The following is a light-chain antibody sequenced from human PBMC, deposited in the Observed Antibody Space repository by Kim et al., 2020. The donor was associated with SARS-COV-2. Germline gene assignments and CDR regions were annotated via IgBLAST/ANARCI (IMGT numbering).Light chain of an antibody. CDR1: SSDVGNYNY. J-gene: IGLJ3*02. V-gene: IGLV2-11*01. Sequence: QSALTQPRSVSGSPGQSVTVSSSGTSSDVGNYNYVSWYQQDPGKAPKLMIYDVSERPSGVPDRFSGSKSGNTASLTISGLQAEDEADYYCCSYAGTYSWVFGGGTKVTVL. CDR3: CSYAGTYSWV. CDR2: DVS.